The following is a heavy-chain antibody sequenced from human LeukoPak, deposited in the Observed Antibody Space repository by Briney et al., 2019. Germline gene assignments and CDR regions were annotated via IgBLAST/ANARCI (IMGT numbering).Heavy chain of an antibody. D-gene: IGHD3-16*01. Sequence: AGGSPRLSCAASGFSFRSHGMNWVRQAPGKGLEWVSGISPRGDITYYKDSVRGRFTISRDNFKNTVSLQLNSLRAEDTAMYYCAKDDDWGRFNHWGQGTLVTVSS. V-gene: IGHV3-23*01. CDR3: AKDDDWGRFNH. J-gene: IGHJ1*01. CDR2: ISPRGDIT. CDR1: GFSFRSHG.